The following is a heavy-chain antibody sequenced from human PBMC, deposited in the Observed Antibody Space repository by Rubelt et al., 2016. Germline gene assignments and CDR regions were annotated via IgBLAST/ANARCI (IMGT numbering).Heavy chain of an antibody. J-gene: IGHJ4*02. CDR3: ARGWAVDGGY. CDR2: ISSGSSSI. Sequence: QVHLAESGGGVVQPGRSLRLSCAASGFTVSNSYIHWVRQAPGKGLEWVSYISSGSSSIKYADSVKGRFTISRDNAKNSLYLQMDSLGAEDTAVYYCARGWAVDGGYWGQGTLVTVSS. V-gene: IGHV3-11*06. D-gene: IGHD5-12*01. CDR1: GFTVSNSY.